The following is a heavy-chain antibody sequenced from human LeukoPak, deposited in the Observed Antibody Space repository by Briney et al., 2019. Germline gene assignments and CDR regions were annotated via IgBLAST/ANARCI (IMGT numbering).Heavy chain of an antibody. V-gene: IGHV4-59*01. CDR3: ARDGGYDILTGYYKDYFDY. CDR1: GGSISSYY. Sequence: PSETLSLTCTVSGGSISSYYWSWIRQPPGKGLEWIGYIYYSGSTNYNPSLKSRVTISVDTSKNQFSLKLSSVTAADTAVYYCARDGGYDILTGYYKDYFDYWGQGTLVTVSS. CDR2: IYYSGST. J-gene: IGHJ4*02. D-gene: IGHD3-9*01.